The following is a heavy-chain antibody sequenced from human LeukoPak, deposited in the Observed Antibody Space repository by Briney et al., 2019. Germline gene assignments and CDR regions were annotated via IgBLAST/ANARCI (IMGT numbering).Heavy chain of an antibody. CDR3: ARDVHDIVVVPAAVGVAY. J-gene: IGHJ4*02. V-gene: IGHV1-18*01. CDR1: GYTFTSYG. D-gene: IGHD2-2*01. Sequence: ASVKVSCKASGYTFTSYGISWVRQAPGQGLEWMGWISAYNGNTNYAQKLQGRVTMTTDTSTSTAYMELRSLRSEDTAVYYCARDVHDIVVVPAAVGVAYWGQGTLVTVSS. CDR2: ISAYNGNT.